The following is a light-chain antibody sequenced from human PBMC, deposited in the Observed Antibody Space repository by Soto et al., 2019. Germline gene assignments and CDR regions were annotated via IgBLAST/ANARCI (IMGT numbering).Light chain of an antibody. CDR3: QQYDNLPLT. V-gene: IGKV1-33*01. J-gene: IGKJ4*01. Sequence: DIQMTQSQSAMSASVGDRVTITCQASQDISNYLNWYQQKPGKAPKLLIYDASNLETGVPSRFSGSGSGTDFTFTISSLQPEDIVTYYCQQYDNLPLTFGGGTKVDIK. CDR2: DAS. CDR1: QDISNY.